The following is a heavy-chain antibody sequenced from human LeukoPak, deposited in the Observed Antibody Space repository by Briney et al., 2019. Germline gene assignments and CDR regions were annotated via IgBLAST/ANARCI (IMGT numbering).Heavy chain of an antibody. CDR1: GDSVCSKNGA. J-gene: IGHJ4*02. CDR2: TYYRSKWYN. D-gene: IGHD6-19*01. V-gene: IGHV6-1*01. Sequence: SQTLSLTCVVSGDSVCSKNGAWNWIRQSPSRGLEWLGGTYYRSKWYNDYAESMEGRMTISQGTSKNQYSLHLNSVTPDDTAVYYCARDFGTTGWHTFDYWGQGTLVTVSS. CDR3: ARDFGTTGWHTFDY.